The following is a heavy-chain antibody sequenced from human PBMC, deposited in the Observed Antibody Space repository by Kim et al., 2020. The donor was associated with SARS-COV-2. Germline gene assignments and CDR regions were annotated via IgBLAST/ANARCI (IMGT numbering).Heavy chain of an antibody. D-gene: IGHD3-22*01. CDR1: GYTFTSYA. V-gene: IGHV1-3*01. CDR2: INAGNGNT. Sequence: ASVKVSCKASGYTFTSYAMHWVRQAPGQRLEWMGWINAGNGNTKYSQKFQGRVTITRDTSASTAYMELSSLRSEDTAVYYCARGSRYYYDSSGYTPGDYWGQGTLVTVSS. J-gene: IGHJ4*02. CDR3: ARGSRYYYDSSGYTPGDY.